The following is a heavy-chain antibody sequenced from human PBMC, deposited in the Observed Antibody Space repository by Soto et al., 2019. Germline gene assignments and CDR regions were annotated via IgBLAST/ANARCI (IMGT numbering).Heavy chain of an antibody. CDR1: GDTFSSYS. CDR2: IIPVFGSA. D-gene: IGHD1-7*01. CDR3: ARDDGWNYRYYDMEV. V-gene: IGHV1-69*13. Sequence: SVKVSCKASGDTFSSYSITWVRQAPGQGLEWMGGIIPVFGSANYAQKFQGRVTITADESTSTAYMELSNLRSQDTAVYFCARDDGWNYRYYDMEVWGQGTTVTVSS. J-gene: IGHJ6*02.